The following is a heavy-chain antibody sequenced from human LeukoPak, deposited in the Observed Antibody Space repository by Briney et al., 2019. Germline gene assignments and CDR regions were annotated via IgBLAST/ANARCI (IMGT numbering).Heavy chain of an antibody. D-gene: IGHD3-9*01. CDR1: GFTFSSYG. J-gene: IGHJ4*02. CDR3: AKDRFGNYDILTDPLGY. Sequence: GGSLRLSCAASGFTFSSYGMHWVRQAPGKGLEWVAVISYDGSNKYYADSVKGRFTISRDNSKNTLYLQMNSLRAEDTAVYYCAKDRFGNYDILTDPLGYWGQGTLVTVSS. CDR2: ISYDGSNK. V-gene: IGHV3-30*18.